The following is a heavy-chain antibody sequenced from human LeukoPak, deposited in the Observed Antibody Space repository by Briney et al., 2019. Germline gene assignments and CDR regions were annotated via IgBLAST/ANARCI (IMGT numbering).Heavy chain of an antibody. Sequence: PGGSLRLSCAASGFPFGSYWMSWIRQAPGKGLEWVANIHPDGSDIYNVNSMKSRFTISRDNAKNSLFLQMRSLTVEDTAIYYCARVLSAVSAASNFDYWGQGTLVTVSA. CDR1: GFPFGSYW. CDR3: ARVLSAVSAASNFDY. V-gene: IGHV3-7*01. CDR2: IHPDGSDI. J-gene: IGHJ4*02. D-gene: IGHD2-2*01.